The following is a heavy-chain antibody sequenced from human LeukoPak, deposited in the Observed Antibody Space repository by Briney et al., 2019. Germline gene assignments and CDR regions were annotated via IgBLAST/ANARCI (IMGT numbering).Heavy chain of an antibody. J-gene: IGHJ4*02. CDR1: VCSFHDYA. D-gene: IGHD6-13*01. CDR3: ARDIAWRNRIAAAARFDS. Sequence: ALTLSCVAGVCSFHDYAMHGVGQVPGKGLAGVSGSSWNSCDIAYADSVSGRFTISRDNAKNSLYLQMNSLRPEDTALYYCARDIAWRNRIAAAARFDSWGQGTLVIVSS. V-gene: IGHV3-9*01. CDR2: SSWNSCDI.